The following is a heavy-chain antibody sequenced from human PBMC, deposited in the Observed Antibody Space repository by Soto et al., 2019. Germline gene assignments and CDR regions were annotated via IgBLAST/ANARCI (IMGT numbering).Heavy chain of an antibody. CDR1: GFTFSSYA. J-gene: IGHJ4*02. Sequence: EVQLLESGGGLVQPGGSLRLSCAASGFTFSSYAMSWVRQAPGKGLEWVSALTNSGGNTFYADSVKGRFTISRDNSKNSLELEMNSLRAEDTAVYFCAKNAEGTIRFGYDYWGQGTLVTVSS. CDR2: LTNSGGNT. D-gene: IGHD3-16*01. V-gene: IGHV3-23*01. CDR3: AKNAEGTIRFGYDY.